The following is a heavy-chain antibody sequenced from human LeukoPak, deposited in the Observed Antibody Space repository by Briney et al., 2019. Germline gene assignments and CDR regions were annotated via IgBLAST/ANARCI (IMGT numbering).Heavy chain of an antibody. CDR1: GYTFTTYA. V-gene: IGHV1-3*01. D-gene: IGHD6-13*01. Sequence: ASVKVSCKASGYTFTTYAMHWVRQAPGQRLEWMGWTNAGNGNTKYSQKFQARVTITRDTSASTAYMELSSLRSEDTAVYYCARDPIGSRWPYYFDYWGQGTLVTVSS. CDR2: TNAGNGNT. J-gene: IGHJ4*02. CDR3: ARDPIGSRWPYYFDY.